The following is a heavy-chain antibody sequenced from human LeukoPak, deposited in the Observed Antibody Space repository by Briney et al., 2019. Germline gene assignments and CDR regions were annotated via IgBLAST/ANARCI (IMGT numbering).Heavy chain of an antibody. CDR1: GFTVSNNY. Sequence: GGSLRLSCAVSGFTVSNNYMNWVRQAPGKGLVWVSRINSDGSSTSYADSVKGRFTISRDNAKNTLYLQMNSLRAEDTAVYYCARDDDSSGYPKGALWGQGTLVTVSS. CDR2: INSDGSST. D-gene: IGHD3-22*01. J-gene: IGHJ4*02. V-gene: IGHV3-74*01. CDR3: ARDDDSSGYPKGAL.